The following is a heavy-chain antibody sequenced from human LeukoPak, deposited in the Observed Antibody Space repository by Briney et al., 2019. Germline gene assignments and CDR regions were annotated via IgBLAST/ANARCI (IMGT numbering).Heavy chain of an antibody. Sequence: PGGSLRLSCAASGFTFSNAWMTWVRQAPGQGLEWVGLIKSKWYGGTADYAAPVKGRFIISRDDSKNTLFLQMNSLKTEDTAVYFCTTQNIGVAGSYWGQGTLVTVSS. CDR2: IKSKWYGGTA. V-gene: IGHV3-15*01. CDR1: GFTFSNAW. J-gene: IGHJ4*02. D-gene: IGHD6-19*01. CDR3: TTQNIGVAGSY.